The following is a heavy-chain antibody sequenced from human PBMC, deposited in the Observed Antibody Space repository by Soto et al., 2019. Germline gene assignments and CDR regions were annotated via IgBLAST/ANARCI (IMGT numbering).Heavy chain of an antibody. J-gene: IGHJ4*02. Sequence: SETLSLTCTVSGDSIRSSTYQWGWIRQPPGRGLEWIGSAYYSESTYYNPSLKSRVTIPVDTSKNQFSLKVNSVTAADTAVYYCARVRIAAEFDYWGQGTLVTVSS. CDR2: AYYSEST. CDR1: GDSIRSSTYQ. CDR3: ARVRIAAEFDY. D-gene: IGHD6-13*01. V-gene: IGHV4-39*07.